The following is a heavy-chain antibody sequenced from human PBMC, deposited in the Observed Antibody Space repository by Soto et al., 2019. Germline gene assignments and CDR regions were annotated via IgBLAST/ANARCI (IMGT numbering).Heavy chain of an antibody. CDR1: GYTFIGYY. J-gene: IGHJ3*02. Sequence: QVLLVQSGAEVKKPGASVKVSCKASGYTFIGYYMHWVRQAPGQGLEWMGWINPNSGGTNYAQKFHRRVTMTMETSIRTGYMDLSRLRSDETAVYYCARGSHYDMLTGYCRNAFVIWVRGRMVTVSS. CDR2: INPNSGGT. D-gene: IGHD3-9*01. CDR3: ARGSHYDMLTGYCRNAFVI. V-gene: IGHV1-2*02.